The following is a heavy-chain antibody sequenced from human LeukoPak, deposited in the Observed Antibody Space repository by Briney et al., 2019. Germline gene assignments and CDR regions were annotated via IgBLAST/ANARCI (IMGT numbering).Heavy chain of an antibody. V-gene: IGHV4-59*01. CDR2: VYYSGST. D-gene: IGHD1-26*01. J-gene: IGHJ4*02. Sequence: PSETLSLTCTVSGGSISSYYWSWIRQPPGKGLEWIGYVYYSGSTDYNPSLKCRVTISVDTSKNQFSLKLSSVTAADTAVYYCARDRRHSGSYSIYDYWGQGTLVTVSS. CDR1: GGSISSYY. CDR3: ARDRRHSGSYSIYDY.